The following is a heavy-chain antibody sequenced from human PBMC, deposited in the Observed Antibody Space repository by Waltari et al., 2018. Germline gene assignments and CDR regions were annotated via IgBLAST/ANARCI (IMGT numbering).Heavy chain of an antibody. V-gene: IGHV1-69*01. CDR3: ALCSGSSGYYYGAFDI. Sequence: QVQLVQSGAEVKKPGSSVKVSCKASGGTFSSYAISWVRQAPGQGLEWMGGIIPIFGPANYAQKFKGRVRITADESTSTAYMELSSLRSEDTAVYYCALCSGSSGYYYGAFDIWGQGTMVTVSS. J-gene: IGHJ3*02. D-gene: IGHD3-22*01. CDR2: IIPIFGPA. CDR1: GGTFSSYA.